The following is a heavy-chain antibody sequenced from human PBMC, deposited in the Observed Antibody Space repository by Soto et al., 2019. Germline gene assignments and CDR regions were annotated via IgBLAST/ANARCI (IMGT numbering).Heavy chain of an antibody. J-gene: IGHJ6*02. V-gene: IGHV4-61*01. CDR2: TFVTGAT. CDR1: GEALGSGQSY. CDR3: ARGRADSAGSSFGRRMDV. Sequence: QVQLQESGPGLVKSSETLSLICFVSGEALGSGQSYWNWIRQAPGKGLEWIGQTFVTGATKYSASLKRRVTMSVDTSKSQLSLTLTSVTAADSATYFCARGRADSAGSSFGRRMDVWGQGTTVTVSS. D-gene: IGHD3-10*01.